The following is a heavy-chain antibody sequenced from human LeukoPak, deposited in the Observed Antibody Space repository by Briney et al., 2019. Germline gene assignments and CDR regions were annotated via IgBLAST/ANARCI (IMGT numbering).Heavy chain of an antibody. V-gene: IGHV3-33*01. CDR2: LWYDGSNK. J-gene: IGHJ6*03. Sequence: GGSLRLSCAASGFTFNGYAMHWVRQAPGKGLEWVAVLWYDGSNKYYADSVKGRFTITSDNSKNTLYLQMNSLRAEDTAVYYCARDHDFWSGYPRYYYYYMDVWGKGTTVTVSS. CDR1: GFTFNGYA. D-gene: IGHD3-3*01. CDR3: ARDHDFWSGYPRYYYYYMDV.